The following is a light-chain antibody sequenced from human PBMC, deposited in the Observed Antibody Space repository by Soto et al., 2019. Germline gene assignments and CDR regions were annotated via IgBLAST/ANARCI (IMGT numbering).Light chain of an antibody. V-gene: IGKV1-27*01. CDR1: QSISTL. J-gene: IGKJ1*01. Sequence: DVQMTQSPSSLSASVGARVTITCRASQSISTLLAWYQQKPGKVPKLLIHAASTLQSGVPSRFGGSGSGTDFTLTISSLQPEDVATYYCQKYNSAPRTFGQGTKVDIK. CDR3: QKYNSAPRT. CDR2: AAS.